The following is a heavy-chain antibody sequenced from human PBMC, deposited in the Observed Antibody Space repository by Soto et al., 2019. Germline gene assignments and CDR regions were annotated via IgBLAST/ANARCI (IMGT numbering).Heavy chain of an antibody. J-gene: IGHJ4*02. CDR1: GFTFSSYA. CDR3: AKKRSRYFDWLLCPYFDY. CDR2: ISGSGGST. Sequence: GGSLRLSCAASGFTFSSYAMSWVRQAPGKGLEWVSAISGSGGSTYYADSVKGRFTISRDNSKNTLYLQMNSLRAEDTAVYYCAKKRSRYFDWLLCPYFDYWGQGTLVTVSS. D-gene: IGHD3-9*01. V-gene: IGHV3-23*01.